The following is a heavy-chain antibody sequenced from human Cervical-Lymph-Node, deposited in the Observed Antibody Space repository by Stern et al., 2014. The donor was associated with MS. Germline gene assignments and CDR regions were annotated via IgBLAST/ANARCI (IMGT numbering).Heavy chain of an antibody. Sequence: QVQLVQSGPEAKKPGDSVKVSCETSGYTFSSYLIAWVRQAPGQGLEWMGWISDYNGNTKYAQKFQDRVTMTTDTSTSTVYMEVRGLRSDDTAVYYCAKDAVAIGTYGSGSYVFDVWGQGTKVTVSS. CDR3: AKDAVAIGTYGSGSYVFDV. D-gene: IGHD3-10*01. CDR1: GYTFSSYL. J-gene: IGHJ3*01. CDR2: ISDYNGNT. V-gene: IGHV1-18*01.